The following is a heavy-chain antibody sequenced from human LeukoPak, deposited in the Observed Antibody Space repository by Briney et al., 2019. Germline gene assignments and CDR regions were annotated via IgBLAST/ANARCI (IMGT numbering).Heavy chain of an antibody. Sequence: AGGSLRLSCAASGFTFSSYAMHWVRQAPGKGLEWVAVISYDGSNKYYADSVKGRFTISRDNSKNTLYLQMNSLRAEDTAGYYCARSGSPYDSSGYYYGAGYFDYWGQGTLVTVSS. CDR1: GFTFSSYA. D-gene: IGHD3-22*01. V-gene: IGHV3-30*04. CDR2: ISYDGSNK. CDR3: ARSGSPYDSSGYYYGAGYFDY. J-gene: IGHJ4*02.